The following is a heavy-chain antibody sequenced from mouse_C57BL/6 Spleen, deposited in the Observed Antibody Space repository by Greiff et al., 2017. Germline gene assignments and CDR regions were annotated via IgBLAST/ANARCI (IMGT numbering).Heavy chain of an antibody. J-gene: IGHJ2*02. CDR1: GYTFTDYY. Sequence: VQLQQSGAELVRPGASVKLSCTASGYTFTDYYMNWVNQRPGQGLEWIARIYPGSGNTYYNEKFKGKATLTADKSSSTAYMQVSGLTSEDSAVYVCARGGGDYWGQGTSLTVSS. CDR3: ARGGGDY. V-gene: IGHV1-76*01. CDR2: IYPGSGNT.